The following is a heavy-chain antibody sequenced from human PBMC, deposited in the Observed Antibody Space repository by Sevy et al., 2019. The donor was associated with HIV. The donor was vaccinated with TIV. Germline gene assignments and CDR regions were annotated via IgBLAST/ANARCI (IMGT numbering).Heavy chain of an antibody. D-gene: IGHD3-22*01. CDR2: IIPIFGTA. J-gene: IGHJ6*02. V-gene: IGHV1-69*13. Sequence: SVKVSCKASGGTFSSYAISWVRQAPGQGLEWMGGIIPIFGTANYAQKFQGRVTITADESTSTAYMELSSLRSEDTAVYYCARESYYYDSSGYFYYYYGMDVWGQGPRSPSP. CDR1: GGTFSSYA. CDR3: ARESYYYDSSGYFYYYYGMDV.